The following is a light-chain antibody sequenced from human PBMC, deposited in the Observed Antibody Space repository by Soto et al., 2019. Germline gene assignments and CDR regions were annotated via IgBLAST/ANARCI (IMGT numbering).Light chain of an antibody. CDR3: LLYCGGAHVV. CDR1: TGAVTSGYY. CDR2: GAS. V-gene: IGLV7-43*01. Sequence: QAVVTQEPSLTVSPGGTVTLTCASSTGAVTSGYYLNWFQQKPGQAPRALIYGASNKHSWTPARFSGSLLGGKAALTLSGVQPEDESEYYCLLYCGGAHVVFGGGTKLTVL. J-gene: IGLJ2*01.